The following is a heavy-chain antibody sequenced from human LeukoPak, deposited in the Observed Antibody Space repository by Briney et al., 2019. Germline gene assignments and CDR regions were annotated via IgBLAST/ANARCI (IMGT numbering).Heavy chain of an antibody. CDR3: ARMFRSSWYINWFDP. CDR1: GGSFTGYY. D-gene: IGHD6-13*01. CDR2: INHSGST. Sequence: SETLSLTCAVYGGSFTGYYWSWIRQPPGKGLEWIGEINHSGSTNYNPSLKTRVTMSVDTSNNQFSLKLNLVTAADTAMYYCARMFRSSWYINWFDPWGQGTLVTVSS. V-gene: IGHV4-34*01. J-gene: IGHJ5*02.